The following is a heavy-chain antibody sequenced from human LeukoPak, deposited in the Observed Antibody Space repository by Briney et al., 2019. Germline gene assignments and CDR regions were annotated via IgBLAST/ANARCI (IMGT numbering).Heavy chain of an antibody. CDR3: ARLSSSWYSRYYYYYMDV. D-gene: IGHD6-13*01. CDR1: GGSISSYY. V-gene: IGHV4-59*12. Sequence: PSETLSLTCTVSGGSISSYYWSWIRQPPGQGLEWIGDIDYSGSANYNPSLKSRVTISVDTSKNQFSLKLSSVTAADTAVYYCARLSSSWYSRYYYYYMDVWGKGTTVTVSS. J-gene: IGHJ6*03. CDR2: IDYSGSA.